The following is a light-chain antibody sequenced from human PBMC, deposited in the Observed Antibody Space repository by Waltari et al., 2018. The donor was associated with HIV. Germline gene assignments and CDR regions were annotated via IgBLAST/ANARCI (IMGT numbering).Light chain of an antibody. J-gene: IGLJ2*01. Sequence: QSALTQPPSASGSPGQSVTISCTGTSSAVGGYNYVSWYQQHPGKAPKLMIYAVSKRPSGVPDRFSGSKSGNTASLTVSGLQAEDEAEYYCSSYAGSNNVIFGGGTKLTVL. CDR2: AVS. CDR1: SSAVGGYNY. CDR3: SSYAGSNNVI. V-gene: IGLV2-8*01.